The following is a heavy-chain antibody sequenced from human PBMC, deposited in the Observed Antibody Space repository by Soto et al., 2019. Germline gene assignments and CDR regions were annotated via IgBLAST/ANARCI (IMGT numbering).Heavy chain of an antibody. J-gene: IGHJ5*02. D-gene: IGHD4-17*01. CDR1: GFTVNSSY. CDR3: ARQFPTDNYGNRLDP. V-gene: IGHV3-53*01. CDR2: ISSGGTT. Sequence: HPGGSLRLSCAASGFTVNSSYMTWIRQAPGKGLQWAADISSGGTTKYADSVRGRFSISRDMSKNTLYLQMNSLRVEDTAIYSCARQFPTDNYGNRLDPWGQGTLVTVSS.